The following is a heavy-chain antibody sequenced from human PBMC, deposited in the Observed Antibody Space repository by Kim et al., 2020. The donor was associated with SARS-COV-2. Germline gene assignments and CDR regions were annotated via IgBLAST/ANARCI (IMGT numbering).Heavy chain of an antibody. V-gene: IGHV4-34*01. J-gene: IGHJ4*02. CDR3: ARGGGYSYGAIDY. D-gene: IGHD5-18*01. Sequence: NHPPPLKGRVTIPRNTSKNQFSLKLSSVTAADTAVYYCARGGGYSYGAIDYWGQGTLVTVSS.